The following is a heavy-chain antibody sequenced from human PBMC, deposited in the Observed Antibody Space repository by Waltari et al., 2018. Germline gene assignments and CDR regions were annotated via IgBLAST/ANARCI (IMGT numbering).Heavy chain of an antibody. CDR1: GGSFSGYY. Sequence: QVQLQQWGAGLLKPSETLSLTCAVYGGSFSGYYWSWIRQPPGKGLEWIGEINHSGSTNYNPSLKSRVTISVDTSKNQFSLKLSSVTAADTAVYYCAIPQKAMVRGVSYYYYGMDVWGQGTTVTVSS. CDR2: INHSGST. V-gene: IGHV4-34*01. J-gene: IGHJ6*02. D-gene: IGHD3-10*01. CDR3: AIPQKAMVRGVSYYYYGMDV.